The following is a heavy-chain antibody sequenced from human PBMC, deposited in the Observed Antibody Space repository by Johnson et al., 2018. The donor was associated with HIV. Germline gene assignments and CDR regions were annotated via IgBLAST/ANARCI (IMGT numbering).Heavy chain of an antibody. J-gene: IGHJ3*01. CDR1: GFTFSSYG. D-gene: IGHD1-26*01. CDR2: IWYDGSNK. V-gene: IGHV3-33*06. CDR3: AKDDRELDAVDV. Sequence: QVQLVESGGGAVQPGGSLRLSCAVSGFTFSSYGMHWVRQAPGKGLEWVAVIWYDGSNKYYADSVKGRFTISRDNSKNTLYLQMNSLRAEDTAVYYCAKDDRELDAVDVWGQGTMVTVSS.